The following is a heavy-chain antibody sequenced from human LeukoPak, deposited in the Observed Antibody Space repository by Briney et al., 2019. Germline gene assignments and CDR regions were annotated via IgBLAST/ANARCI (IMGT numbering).Heavy chain of an antibody. J-gene: IGHJ3*01. CDR2: ISFSGDNT. V-gene: IGHV3-23*01. Sequence: GGSLRLSCAASGFTFRDSAMTWVRQAPGKGLEWVSLISFSGDNTYYRDSVKGRFTVSRDNSKDTLYLQMNSLRAEDTAIYHCARDIETSTWGLGTMVTVSS. CDR1: GFTFRDSA. CDR3: ARDIETST. D-gene: IGHD1-26*01.